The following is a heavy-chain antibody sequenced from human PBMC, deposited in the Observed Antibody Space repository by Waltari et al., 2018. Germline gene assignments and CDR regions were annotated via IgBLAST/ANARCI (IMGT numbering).Heavy chain of an antibody. CDR2: MNPNSGNT. CDR1: GYTFTSYD. Sequence: QVQLVQSGAEVKKRGASVKVSCKASGYTFTSYDINWVRQATGQGLEWMGWMNPNSGNTGYAQKFQRRVTITRNTSRSTAYMELSSLRSEDTAVYYCARGRSGWELLGVDYWGQGTLVTVSS. D-gene: IGHD1-26*01. V-gene: IGHV1-8*03. J-gene: IGHJ4*02. CDR3: ARGRSGWELLGVDY.